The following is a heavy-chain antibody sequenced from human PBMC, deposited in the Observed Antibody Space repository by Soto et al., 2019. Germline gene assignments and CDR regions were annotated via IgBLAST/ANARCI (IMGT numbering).Heavy chain of an antibody. Sequence: ASVKVSCKASGGTFSSYAISWVRQAPGQGLEWMGGIIPIFGTANYAQKFQGRVTITADKSTSTAYMELSSLRSEDTAVYYCARGGGEWLLDYYYYGMDVRGQGTTVTV. CDR2: IIPIFGTA. V-gene: IGHV1-69*06. D-gene: IGHD3-3*01. CDR1: GGTFSSYA. J-gene: IGHJ6*02. CDR3: ARGGGEWLLDYYYYGMDV.